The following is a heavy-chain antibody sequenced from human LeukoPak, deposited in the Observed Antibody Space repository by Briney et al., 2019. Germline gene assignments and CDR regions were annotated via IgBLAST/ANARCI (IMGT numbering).Heavy chain of an antibody. D-gene: IGHD2-15*01. V-gene: IGHV1-46*01. Sequence: ASVKVSCKASGYTFTNYYIHWMRQAPGQGLEWMGIINPSGGTTSYAQKFLGRVTMTRDTSTSTVYMELDSPKSEDTAVYYCARELVMVVAATGVGNWFDPWGQGTLVTVSS. J-gene: IGHJ5*02. CDR3: ARELVMVVAATGVGNWFDP. CDR1: GYTFTNYY. CDR2: INPSGGTT.